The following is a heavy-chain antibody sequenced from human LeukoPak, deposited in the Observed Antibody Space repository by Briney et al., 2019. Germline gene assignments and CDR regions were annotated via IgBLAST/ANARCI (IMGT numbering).Heavy chain of an antibody. CDR2: ITGSGDTT. D-gene: IGHD3-9*01. CDR3: AKWGDYDILTGYYVSDF. Sequence: AGGSLRLSCAASGFIFRNYAMSWVRQAPGKGLEWVSAITGSGDTTCYADSVKGRFTISRDNSKNTLYVEMNTLRAEDTAVYYCAKWGDYDILTGYYVSDFWGQGTLVTVSS. V-gene: IGHV3-23*01. J-gene: IGHJ4*02. CDR1: GFIFRNYA.